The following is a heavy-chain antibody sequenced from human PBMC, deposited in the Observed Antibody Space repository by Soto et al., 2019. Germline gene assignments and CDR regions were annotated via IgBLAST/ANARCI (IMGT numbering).Heavy chain of an antibody. CDR3: TRDRPRPQHYFDY. V-gene: IGHV3-74*01. D-gene: IGHD6-6*01. Sequence: PGGSLRLSCAASGFTFSSDWMHWVRQAPGKGLVWVSRINTDGSDTSYADSVKGRFTISRDNAKNMLYLQMNSLRAEDTAVYDCTRDRPRPQHYFDYWGQGNMVTVSS. CDR1: GFTFSSDW. J-gene: IGHJ4*02. CDR2: INTDGSDT.